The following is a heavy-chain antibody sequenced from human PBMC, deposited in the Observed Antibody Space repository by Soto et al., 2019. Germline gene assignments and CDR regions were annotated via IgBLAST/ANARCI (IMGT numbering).Heavy chain of an antibody. V-gene: IGHV4-4*02. Sequence: PSETLSLTCAVSGGSISSSNWWSWVRQPPGKGLEWIGEIYHSGSTNYNPSLKSRVTISVDKSKNQFSLKLSSVTAADTAVYYCARVLGSSRHSFYFPHWGQGTLVTVSS. CDR1: GGSISSSNW. J-gene: IGHJ1*01. CDR2: IYHSGST. CDR3: ARVLGSSRHSFYFPH. D-gene: IGHD6-13*01.